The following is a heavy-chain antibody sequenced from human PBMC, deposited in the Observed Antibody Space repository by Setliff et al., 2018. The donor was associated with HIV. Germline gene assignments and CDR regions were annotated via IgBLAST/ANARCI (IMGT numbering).Heavy chain of an antibody. V-gene: IGHV4-61*02. CDR2: IYTSGST. D-gene: IGHD3-22*01. CDR1: GGSISSGSYY. Sequence: SETLSLTCTVSGGSISSGSYYWSWIRQPAGKGLEWIGRIYTSGSTNYNPSLKSRVTISVDTSKNQFSLKLSSVTAADTAVYYCTRASPKYYDTSGYYSVALDIWGQGTMVTVSS. J-gene: IGHJ3*02. CDR3: TRASPKYYDTSGYYSVALDI.